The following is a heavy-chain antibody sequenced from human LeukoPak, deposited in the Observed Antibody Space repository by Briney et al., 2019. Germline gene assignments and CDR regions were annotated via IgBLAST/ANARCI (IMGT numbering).Heavy chain of an antibody. CDR3: AKGGSYAPLDY. J-gene: IGHJ4*02. CDR1: RFTFSSSA. V-gene: IGHV3-23*01. D-gene: IGHD1-26*01. Sequence: PGGSLRLSCAASRFTFSSSAMTWVRQAPGKGLEWVSAISNSGGDTIYTDSVKGRFTIPRDNSKNTLYLQMNSLRAEDTAVYYCAKGGSYAPLDYWGQGTLVTVSS. CDR2: ISNSGGDT.